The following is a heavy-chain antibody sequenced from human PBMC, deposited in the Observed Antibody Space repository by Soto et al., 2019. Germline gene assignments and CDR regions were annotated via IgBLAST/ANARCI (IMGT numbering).Heavy chain of an antibody. CDR3: ARGQEGVVATH. CDR1: GGSLSGYY. CDR2: IKDGGRT. D-gene: IGHD5-12*01. J-gene: IGHJ4*02. V-gene: IGHV4-34*01. Sequence: QVQLQQWGAGLLKPSETLSLNCAVNGGSLSGYYWSWIRQPPGKGLEWIGEIKDGGRTNYSPSLKSRPTISPDTSNNQCSLRLYSVTAADTGVYYCARGQEGVVATHWDQGTLVTVSS.